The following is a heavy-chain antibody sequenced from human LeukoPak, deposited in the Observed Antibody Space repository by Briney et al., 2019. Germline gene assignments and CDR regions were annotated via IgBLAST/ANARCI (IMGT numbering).Heavy chain of an antibody. CDR2: IYSGGTT. CDR1: GFTASTYH. V-gene: IGHV3-53*01. CDR3: ARVGDHFHWNLDL. D-gene: IGHD3-3*02. J-gene: IGHJ2*01. Sequence: GGSLRLSCAASGFTASTYHMNWVRQAPGKGLEWVSIIYSGGTTYYADSVKGRFTISRDTSKNTLSLQMNSLRAEDTAVYFCARVGDHFHWNLDLWGRGALVTVSS.